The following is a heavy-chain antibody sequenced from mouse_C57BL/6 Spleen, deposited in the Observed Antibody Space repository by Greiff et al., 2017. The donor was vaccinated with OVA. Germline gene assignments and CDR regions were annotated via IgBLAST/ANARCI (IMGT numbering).Heavy chain of an antibody. V-gene: IGHV1-64*01. Sequence: VQLQPPGAELVKPGASVKLSCKASGYTFTSYWMHWVKQRPGQGLEWIGMIHPNSGSTNYNEKFKSKATLTVDKSSSTAYMKLSSLTSEDSAVYYCARRLDYYGSSFDYWGQGTTLTVSS. CDR2: IHPNSGST. CDR1: GYTFTSYW. CDR3: ARRLDYYGSSFDY. D-gene: IGHD1-1*01. J-gene: IGHJ2*01.